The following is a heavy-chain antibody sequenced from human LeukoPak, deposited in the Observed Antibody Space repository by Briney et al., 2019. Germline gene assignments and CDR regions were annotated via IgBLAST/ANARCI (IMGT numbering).Heavy chain of an antibody. D-gene: IGHD6-13*01. V-gene: IGHV4-59*01. J-gene: IGHJ6*03. CDR1: GGSISSYY. Sequence: SATLSLTCTVSGGSISSYYWSWIRQPPGKGLEWIGYIYDSGSTNYNPSLKSRVTISVDTSKNQFSLKLSSVTAADTAVYYCARERVSAYYYYMDVWGKGTTVTVSS. CDR2: IYDSGST. CDR3: ARERVSAYYYYMDV.